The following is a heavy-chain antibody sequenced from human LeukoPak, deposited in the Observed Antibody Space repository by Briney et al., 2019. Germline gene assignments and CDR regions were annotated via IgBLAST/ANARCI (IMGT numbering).Heavy chain of an antibody. Sequence: GGSLRLSCAASGFTFSSYWMSWVRQAPGKGLEWVANIKQDGSEKYYVDSVKGRFTISRDNAKNSLYLQMNSLRAEDTAVYYCATNQGQYCSGGSCYSDDFDYWGQGTLVTVSS. CDR3: ATNQGQYCSGGSCYSDDFDY. CDR2: IKQDGSEK. D-gene: IGHD2-15*01. V-gene: IGHV3-7*01. CDR1: GFTFSSYW. J-gene: IGHJ4*02.